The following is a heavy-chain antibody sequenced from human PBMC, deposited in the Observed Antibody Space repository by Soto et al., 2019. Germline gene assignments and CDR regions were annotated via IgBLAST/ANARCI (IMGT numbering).Heavy chain of an antibody. V-gene: IGHV3-48*02. CDR1: GFTFSSYS. J-gene: IGHJ6*02. CDR2: ISSSSSTI. Sequence: GGSLRLSCAASGFTFSSYSMNWVRQAPGKGLEWVSYISSSSSTIYYADSVKGRFTISRDNAKNSLYLQMNSLRDEDTAVYYCARGPLVVPAAIRDYYYYGMDVWGQGTTVTVSS. CDR3: ARGPLVVPAAIRDYYYYGMDV. D-gene: IGHD2-2*02.